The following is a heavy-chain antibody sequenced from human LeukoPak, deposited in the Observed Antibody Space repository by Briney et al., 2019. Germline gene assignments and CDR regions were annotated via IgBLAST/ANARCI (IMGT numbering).Heavy chain of an antibody. CDR1: GFTFSTYA. CDR2: ISSDGSNK. D-gene: IGHD6-19*01. Sequence: GGSLRLSCAASGFTFSTYAIHWVRQAPGKGLEWVAVISSDGSNKFYADSVKGRFTISRDNSKNTLYLQMNSLRAEDSAVYYCAKDRRSSGWYYHDYWGQGTLVTVSS. V-gene: IGHV3-30*04. CDR3: AKDRRSSGWYYHDY. J-gene: IGHJ4*02.